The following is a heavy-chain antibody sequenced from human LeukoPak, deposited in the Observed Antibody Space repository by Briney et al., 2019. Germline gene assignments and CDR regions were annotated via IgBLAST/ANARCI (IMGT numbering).Heavy chain of an antibody. CDR2: NNQSGRT. CDR3: ARERRVEVAARKTVAFEM. J-gene: IGHJ3*02. V-gene: IGHV4-34*01. CDR1: GGSFNEYH. Sequence: PSGTPSLTCAVSGGSFNEYHRGWFRQPPRKRLGWVGGNNQSGRTHYHPSLESRVTISVDVSKNQFSLKMNSVTAADTAVYYCARERRVEVAARKTVAFEMWGQGTMVTVSS. D-gene: IGHD6-19*01.